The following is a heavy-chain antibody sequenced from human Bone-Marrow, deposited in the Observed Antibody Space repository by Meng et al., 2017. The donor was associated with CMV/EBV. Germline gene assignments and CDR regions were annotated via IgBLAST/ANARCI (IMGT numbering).Heavy chain of an antibody. CDR2: IIYMFGTV. Sequence: SSVKVSCKDSGCTLSSYAISWVRQAPGQGLAWMGGIIYMFGTVNYAQKFQGRVTITTDESTTTAYMELSSMRSEDTAVYYCASSLYVVSPRHYYYYDVMDVWGQGTTVTVSS. J-gene: IGHJ6*02. D-gene: IGHD3-16*01. V-gene: IGHV1-69*05. CDR3: ASSLYVVSPRHYYYYDVMDV. CDR1: GCTLSSYA.